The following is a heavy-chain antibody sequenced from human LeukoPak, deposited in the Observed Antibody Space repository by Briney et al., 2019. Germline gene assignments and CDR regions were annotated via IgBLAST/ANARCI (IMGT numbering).Heavy chain of an antibody. Sequence: SETLSLTCTVSGGSISSSGSYWGWIRQPPGKGLEWIGTISYSGGTYYNPSLESRVTISVDTSKNHFSLRLSPVTAADTAVYYCARHQGEATVTAIYYFDYWGQGTLVTVSS. CDR2: ISYSGGT. D-gene: IGHD4-17*01. J-gene: IGHJ4*02. CDR1: GGSISSSGSY. CDR3: ARHQGEATVTAIYYFDY. V-gene: IGHV4-39*01.